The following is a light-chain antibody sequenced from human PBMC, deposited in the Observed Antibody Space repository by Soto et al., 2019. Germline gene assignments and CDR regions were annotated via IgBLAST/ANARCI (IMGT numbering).Light chain of an antibody. CDR2: DVS. Sequence: QSALTQPRSVSGSPGQSVTISCTGTSSDVGGYNYVSWYQQYPAKAPKLMIYDVSKRPSGVPDRFSGSKSGNTASLTISGLQAEDEADYYCCSYAGSYTWVFGGGTKLTVL. V-gene: IGLV2-11*01. CDR3: CSYAGSYTWV. CDR1: SSDVGGYNY. J-gene: IGLJ3*02.